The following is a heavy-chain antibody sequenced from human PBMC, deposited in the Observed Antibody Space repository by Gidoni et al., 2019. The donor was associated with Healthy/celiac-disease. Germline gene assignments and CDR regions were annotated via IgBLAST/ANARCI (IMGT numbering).Heavy chain of an antibody. D-gene: IGHD6-13*01. J-gene: IGHJ4*02. CDR3: ARVVRIAAADTPGDY. CDR1: GFPFSSYA. Sequence: QVQLVESGGGVVQPGRSLRLSCAASGFPFSSYAMHWVRQAPGKGLEWVAVISYDGSNKYYADSVKGRFTISRDNSKNTLYLQMNSLRAEDTAVYYCARVVRIAAADTPGDYWGQGTLVTVSS. CDR2: ISYDGSNK. V-gene: IGHV3-30*04.